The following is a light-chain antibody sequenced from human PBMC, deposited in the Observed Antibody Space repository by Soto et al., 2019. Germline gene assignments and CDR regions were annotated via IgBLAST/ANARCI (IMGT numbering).Light chain of an antibody. CDR2: DVS. V-gene: IGLV2-14*01. CDR1: SSDVGGYEY. Sequence: QSALTQPASVSGSPGQSITISCTGTSSDVGGYEYVSWHQQYPGKAHKLIIYDVSNRPSGVSNRFSGSKSSNTASLTISWIQAENEADQYCSSYTISNTHVFGTWTKLTVL. CDR3: SSYTISNTHV. J-gene: IGLJ1*01.